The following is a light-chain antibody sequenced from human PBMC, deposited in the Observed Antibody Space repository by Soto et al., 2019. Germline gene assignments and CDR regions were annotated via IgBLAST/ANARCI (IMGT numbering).Light chain of an antibody. J-gene: IGKJ4*01. V-gene: IGKV3-11*01. Sequence: EIVLTQSPATLSLSPGERATLSCRASQTVSRYLSWYQQKPGQAPRLLIYDAFNRAPGIPARFSGRGSGTDFSLTISSLEPEDFAVYYCLQRGDWPPSFGGGTKVEI. CDR2: DAF. CDR1: QTVSRY. CDR3: LQRGDWPPS.